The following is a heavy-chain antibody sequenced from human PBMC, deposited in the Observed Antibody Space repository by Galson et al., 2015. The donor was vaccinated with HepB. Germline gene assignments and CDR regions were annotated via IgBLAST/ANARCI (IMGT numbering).Heavy chain of an antibody. CDR3: ARDSGGGFDL. V-gene: IGHV3-7*01. Sequence: LRLSCAASGFTFSRYWMSWVRQAPGKGLEWATNMNQNGRDKYYVDSVKGRFTTSRDNAKNSLYLQMNSLRVEDTAVYFCARDSGGGFDLWGQGTLVIVSS. D-gene: IGHD1-26*01. CDR2: MNQNGRDK. CDR1: GFTFSRYW. J-gene: IGHJ5*02.